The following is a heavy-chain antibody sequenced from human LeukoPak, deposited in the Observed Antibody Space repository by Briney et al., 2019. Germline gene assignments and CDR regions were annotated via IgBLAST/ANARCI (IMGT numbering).Heavy chain of an antibody. J-gene: IGHJ1*01. CDR3: AKDHANTPVLTN. D-gene: IGHD3-9*01. CDR2: ISGGSSGST. Sequence: GGSLRLSCAASGFTFSDYAMSWVSQAPGKGLEWLSVISGGSSGSTYYADSVTGRFTVSRDNSKNTVDLQMNSLRVDDTAIYYCAKDHANTPVLTNWGRDNLVSVSS. V-gene: IGHV3-23*01. CDR1: GFTFSDYA.